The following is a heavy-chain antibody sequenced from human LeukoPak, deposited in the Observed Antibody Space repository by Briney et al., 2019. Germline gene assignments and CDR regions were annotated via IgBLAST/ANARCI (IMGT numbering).Heavy chain of an antibody. CDR2: IYHSGIT. Sequence: SETLSLTCTVSGYSIRSGFYWGWIRQPPGKGLEWIGNIYHSGITYYTPSLKSRVTISVDKSKNQFSLKLSSVTAADTAVYYCASYSGYSYGSSFDPWGQGTLVTVSS. D-gene: IGHD5-18*01. CDR1: GYSIRSGFY. CDR3: ASYSGYSYGSSFDP. V-gene: IGHV4-38-2*02. J-gene: IGHJ5*02.